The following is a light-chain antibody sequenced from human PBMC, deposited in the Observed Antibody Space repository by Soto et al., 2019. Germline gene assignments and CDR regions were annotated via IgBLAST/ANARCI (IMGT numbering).Light chain of an antibody. CDR2: KVS. CDR1: QSLVNSDGNTF. V-gene: IGKV2-30*01. Sequence: DVVMTQSPLSLAVTLGQPASISCRSSQSLVNSDGNTFLNWFQQRPGQSPRRLIYKVSNRDSGVPDRFSGSGSGTDFTLKISRVEAEDVGVYYCMQGTYWPPWTFGQGTKVEIK. J-gene: IGKJ1*01. CDR3: MQGTYWPPWT.